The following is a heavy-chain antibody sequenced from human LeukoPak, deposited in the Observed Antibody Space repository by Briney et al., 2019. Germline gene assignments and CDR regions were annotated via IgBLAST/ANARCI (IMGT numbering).Heavy chain of an antibody. D-gene: IGHD6-13*01. CDR2: ISGSGGST. J-gene: IGHJ4*02. CDR3: ARDEVGSSSWYVY. V-gene: IGHV3-23*01. CDR1: GFTFSSYA. Sequence: GGSLRLSCAASGFTFSSYAMSWVRQAPGKGLEWVSAISGSGGSTYYADSVKGRFTISRDNAKNSLYLQMNSLRAEDTAVYYCARDEVGSSSWYVYWGQGTLVTVSS.